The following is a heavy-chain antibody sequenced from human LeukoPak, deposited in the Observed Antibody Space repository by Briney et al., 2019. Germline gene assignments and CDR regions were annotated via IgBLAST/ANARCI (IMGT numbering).Heavy chain of an antibody. V-gene: IGHV3-30*02. J-gene: IGHJ3*02. CDR2: IRYDGSNK. D-gene: IGHD3-10*01. Sequence: GGSLRLSCAASGFTFSSYGMHWVRQAPGKGLEWVAFIRYDGSNKYYADSVKGRFTISRDDSKNTAYLQMNSLKTEDTAVYYCTRLNMVRGVIVAAFDIWGQGTMVTVSS. CDR3: TRLNMVRGVIVAAFDI. CDR1: GFTFSSYG.